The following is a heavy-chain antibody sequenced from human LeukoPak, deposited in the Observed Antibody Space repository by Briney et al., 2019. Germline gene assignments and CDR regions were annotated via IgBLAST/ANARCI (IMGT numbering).Heavy chain of an antibody. CDR3: ARAIGYYYYYYGMDV. CDR2: ISYDGSNK. J-gene: IGHJ6*02. Sequence: GGSLRLSCAASRFTFSSCAMHWVRQAPGKGLEWVAVISYDGSNKYYADSVKGRFTISRDNSKNTLYLQMNSLRAEDTAVYYCARAIGYYYYYYGMDVWGQGTTVTVSS. D-gene: IGHD1-26*01. V-gene: IGHV3-30-3*01. CDR1: RFTFSSCA.